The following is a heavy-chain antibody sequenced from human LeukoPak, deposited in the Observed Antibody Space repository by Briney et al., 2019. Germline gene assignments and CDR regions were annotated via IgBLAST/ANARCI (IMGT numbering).Heavy chain of an antibody. CDR2: ISGSGGST. V-gene: IGHV3-23*01. J-gene: IGHJ6*02. D-gene: IGHD3-3*01. Sequence: GASLRLSCAASGFTFSSYAMSWVRQAPGKGLEWVSAISGSGGSTYYADSVKGRSTISRDNSKNTLYLQMNSLRAEDTAVYYCAKGSRFLEWLLSEPYYYYGMDVWGQGTTVTVSS. CDR3: AKGSRFLEWLLSEPYYYYGMDV. CDR1: GFTFSSYA.